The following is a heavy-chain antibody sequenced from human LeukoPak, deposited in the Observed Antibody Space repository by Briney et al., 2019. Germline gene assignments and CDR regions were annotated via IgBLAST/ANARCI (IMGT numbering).Heavy chain of an antibody. V-gene: IGHV3-30*18. Sequence: GRSLRLSCAASGITFSSYGMHWVRQAPGKGLEWVAVISYDGNNKYYADSVKGRFTISRDNSKNTLYLQMNSLRAEDTAVYYCAKVYRHCSGGSCYSRRYYYYYGMDVWGQGTTVTVSS. D-gene: IGHD2-15*01. CDR1: GITFSSYG. CDR3: AKVYRHCSGGSCYSRRYYYYYGMDV. CDR2: ISYDGNNK. J-gene: IGHJ6*02.